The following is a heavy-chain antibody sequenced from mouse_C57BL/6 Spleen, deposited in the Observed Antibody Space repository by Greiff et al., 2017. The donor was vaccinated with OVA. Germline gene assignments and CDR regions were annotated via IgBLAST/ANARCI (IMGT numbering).Heavy chain of an antibody. Sequence: QVQLQQSGAELVRPGTSVKVSCKASGYAFTNYLIEWVKQRPGQGLEWIGVINPGSGGTNYNEKFKGKATLTADKSSSTAYMQLSSLTSEDSAVYFCARRTGTNFDYWGQGTTLTVSS. CDR3: ARRTGTNFDY. CDR2: INPGSGGT. J-gene: IGHJ2*01. D-gene: IGHD4-1*01. CDR1: GYAFTNYL. V-gene: IGHV1-54*01.